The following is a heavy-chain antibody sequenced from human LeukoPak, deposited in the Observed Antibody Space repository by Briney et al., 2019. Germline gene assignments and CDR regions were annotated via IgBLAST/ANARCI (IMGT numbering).Heavy chain of an antibody. D-gene: IGHD2-15*01. V-gene: IGHV3-11*01. Sequence: GGSLRLSCVASGFTFSDYYMSWIRQAPGKGLEWVSYISSSGSSIYYADSVKGRFTLSRDNAKNSLYLQMNSLRAEDTALYYCAKDHCSGGSCYSGSDYWGQGTLVTVSS. CDR3: AKDHCSGGSCYSGSDY. J-gene: IGHJ4*02. CDR2: ISSSGSSI. CDR1: GFTFSDYY.